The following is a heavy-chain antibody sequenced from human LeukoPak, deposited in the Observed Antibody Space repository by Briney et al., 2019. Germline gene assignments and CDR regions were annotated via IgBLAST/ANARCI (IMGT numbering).Heavy chain of an antibody. CDR2: IYSGGTT. V-gene: IGHV3-53*01. J-gene: IGHJ3*01. Sequence: GESLRLSCAASGFIVSNNYMSWVRQAPGKGLEWVSIIYSGGTTYYADSVKGRLTISRVSSKNTLYLQMNSLRAEDTAVYYCARADYYDSSGYYYVRHARAPFDVWGQGTMVTVSS. CDR1: GFIVSNNY. D-gene: IGHD3-22*01. CDR3: ARADYYDSSGYYYVRHARAPFDV.